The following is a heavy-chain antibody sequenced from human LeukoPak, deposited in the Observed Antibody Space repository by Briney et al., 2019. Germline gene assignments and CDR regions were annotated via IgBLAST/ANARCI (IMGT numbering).Heavy chain of an antibody. V-gene: IGHV4-4*07. Sequence: SETLSLTCTVSGASITPWYWSWLRQPAGKRLEWIGRVLNTGPTNYNPSLKSRVTMSLDTSKSQISLSMKSVTAADTAVYYCATGSGDFDHWGHGTRVTISS. CDR1: GASITPWY. D-gene: IGHD1-1*01. CDR2: VLNTGPT. CDR3: ATGSGDFDH. J-gene: IGHJ4*01.